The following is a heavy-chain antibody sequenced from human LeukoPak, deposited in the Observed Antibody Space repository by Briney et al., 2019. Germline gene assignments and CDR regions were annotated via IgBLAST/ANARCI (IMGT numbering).Heavy chain of an antibody. D-gene: IGHD2-15*01. CDR3: AKRRQDIVVVVAATHYYYYMDV. CDR1: GFTFSSYA. J-gene: IGHJ6*03. CDR2: ISGSGGST. Sequence: PGGSLRLSCAASGFTFSSYAMSWVRQAPGKGPEWVSAISGSGGSTYYADSVKGRFTISRDNSKNTLYLQMNSLRAEDTAVYYCAKRRQDIVVVVAATHYYYYMDVWGKGTTVTVSS. V-gene: IGHV3-23*01.